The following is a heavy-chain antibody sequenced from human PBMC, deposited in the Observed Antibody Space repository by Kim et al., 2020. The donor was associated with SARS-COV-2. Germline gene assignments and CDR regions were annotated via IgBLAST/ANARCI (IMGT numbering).Heavy chain of an antibody. V-gene: IGHV3-11*06. Sequence: SGNGRCTISRDNAQNSLYLEMNSLRAEDTAIYYCARGDTISSRPVRFDPWGQGTLVTVSS. CDR3: ARGDTISSRPVRFDP. D-gene: IGHD3-3*02. J-gene: IGHJ5*02.